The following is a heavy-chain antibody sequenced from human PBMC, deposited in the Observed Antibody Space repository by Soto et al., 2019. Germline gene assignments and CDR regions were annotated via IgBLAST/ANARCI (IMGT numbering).Heavy chain of an antibody. D-gene: IGHD6-13*01. J-gene: IGHJ4*03. CDR1: GYDFTNYW. CDR2: IYPGDSDI. CDR3: ARFRAPRRQLISMSFHL. Sequence: PGESLKISCKASGYDFTNYWIDWVRQTPGRGLEWMGMIYPGDSDIRYNPSFRGRVTISADKSITSAFVQWGSLKASDSAIYYCARFRAPRRQLISMSFHLWGLGTLVTVSS. V-gene: IGHV5-51*01.